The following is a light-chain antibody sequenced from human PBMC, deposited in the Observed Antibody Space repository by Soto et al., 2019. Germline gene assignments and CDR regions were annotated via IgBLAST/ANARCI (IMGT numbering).Light chain of an antibody. CDR3: QQYGSLIT. J-gene: IGKJ4*01. V-gene: IGKV3D-20*01. CDR1: QSITNNY. CDR2: DTS. Sequence: DILLTQSPATLSLSPGERATLSCGASQSITNNYLAWYQQKPGLAPRLLIYDTSKRATGIPDRFSGSGSGTDFTLTISRLEAEDFAVYYCQQYGSLITFGGGTKVEIK.